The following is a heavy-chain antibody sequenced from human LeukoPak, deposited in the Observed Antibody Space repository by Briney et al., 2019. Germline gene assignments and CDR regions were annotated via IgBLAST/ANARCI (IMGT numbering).Heavy chain of an antibody. V-gene: IGHV3-73*01. CDR1: GFTFSGSA. Sequence: GGSLKLSCAASGFTFSGSAMLWVRQASGKGLEWVGRIRSKANTYATAYAAPVKGRFIISRDDSKNTAYLQMNSLKTKDTAVYYCTRHNYYEDGFDYWGQGTLVTVSS. J-gene: IGHJ4*02. CDR2: IRSKANTYAT. CDR3: TRHNYYEDGFDY. D-gene: IGHD3-22*01.